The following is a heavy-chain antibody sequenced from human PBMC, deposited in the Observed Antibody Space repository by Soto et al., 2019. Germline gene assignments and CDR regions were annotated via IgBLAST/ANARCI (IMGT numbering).Heavy chain of an antibody. D-gene: IGHD2-15*01. Sequence: GGSLRLSCAASGFTFSSYAVSWVRQAPGKGLEWVSLISWDGVSIYYADSVKGRFTISRDSGKNSLYLQMNSLRTEDSALYYCAKDSGCSSGSCSLHYFDYWGQGTRVTVSS. CDR3: AKDSGCSSGSCSLHYFDY. CDR1: GFTFSSYA. CDR2: ISWDGVSI. V-gene: IGHV3-43*01. J-gene: IGHJ4*02.